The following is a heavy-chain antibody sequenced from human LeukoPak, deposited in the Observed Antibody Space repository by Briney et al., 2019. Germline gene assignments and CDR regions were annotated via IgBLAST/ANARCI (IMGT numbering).Heavy chain of an antibody. J-gene: IGHJ5*02. CDR3: ARDGSGSYEFDP. CDR1: GGSISSYY. D-gene: IGHD1-26*01. CDR2: IYYSGST. Sequence: SETLSLTCAVYGGSISSYYWSWIRQPPGKGLEWIGYIYYSGSTNYNPSLKSRVTISVDTSKNQFSLKLSSVTAADTAVYYCARDGSGSYEFDPWGQGTLVTVSS. V-gene: IGHV4-59*01.